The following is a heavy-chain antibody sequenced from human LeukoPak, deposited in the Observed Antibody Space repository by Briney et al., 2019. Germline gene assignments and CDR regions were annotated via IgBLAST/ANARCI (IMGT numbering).Heavy chain of an antibody. CDR2: IYYTGST. J-gene: IGHJ6*03. D-gene: IGHD4-23*01. CDR3: ARLHYGGNYGYYYYYMDV. Sequence: PSETLSLTCTVSGGSISSSSYCWGWIRQPPGKGLEWIGSIYYTGSTYYNPSLKSRVTISVDTSKNQFSLKLSSVTAADTAVYYCARLHYGGNYGYYYYYMDVWGKGTTVTISS. V-gene: IGHV4-39*01. CDR1: GGSISSSSYC.